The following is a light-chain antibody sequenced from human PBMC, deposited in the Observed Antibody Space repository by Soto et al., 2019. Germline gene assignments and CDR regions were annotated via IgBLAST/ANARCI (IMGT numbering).Light chain of an antibody. J-gene: IGKJ1*01. CDR1: QSVSRCY. CDR3: QQNGSSPRT. Sequence: EIVLTQSPGTLSLSPGERATLSCRASQSVSRCYLAWYQQKPGKAHRLLIYGASSRGTGIPDRFSGSCSGTDFTLTISRLEPEDFAMYYCQQNGSSPRTFGQGTKVEIK. CDR2: GAS. V-gene: IGKV3-20*01.